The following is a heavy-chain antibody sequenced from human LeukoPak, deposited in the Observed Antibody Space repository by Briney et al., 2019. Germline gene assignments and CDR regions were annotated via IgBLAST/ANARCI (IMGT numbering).Heavy chain of an antibody. V-gene: IGHV4-34*01. CDR1: GFTFSSYV. D-gene: IGHD2-21*02. Sequence: PGESLRLSCVASGFTFSSYVLSWVRQPPGKGLEWIGEINHSGSTNYNPSLKSRVTISVDTSKNQFSLKLSSVTAADTAVYYCARGHIVVVTDLGYYGMDVWGQGTTVTVSS. CDR3: ARGHIVVVTDLGYYGMDV. J-gene: IGHJ6*02. CDR2: INHSGST.